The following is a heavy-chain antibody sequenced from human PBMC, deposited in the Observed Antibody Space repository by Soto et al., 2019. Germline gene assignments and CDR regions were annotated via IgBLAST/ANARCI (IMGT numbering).Heavy chain of an antibody. Sequence: GGSLRLSCAASGFTFSSYAMSWVRQAPGKGLEWVSAISGSGGSTYYADSVKGRFTISRDNSKNTLYLQMNSLRAEDTAVYYCAKGPDYGDYGTYYYYYYMDVWGKGTTVTVSS. CDR2: ISGSGGST. CDR3: AKGPDYGDYGTYYYYYYMDV. J-gene: IGHJ6*03. D-gene: IGHD4-17*01. CDR1: GFTFSSYA. V-gene: IGHV3-23*01.